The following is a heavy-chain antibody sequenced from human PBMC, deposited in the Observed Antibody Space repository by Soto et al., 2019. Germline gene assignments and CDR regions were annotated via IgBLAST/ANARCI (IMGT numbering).Heavy chain of an antibody. CDR3: ARTSHYYFDY. CDR2: INSNGGST. CDR1: GFTFSSYA. V-gene: IGHV3-64*01. J-gene: IGHJ4*02. Sequence: EVQLVESGGGLVQPGGSLRLSCAASGFTFSSYAMYWVRQAPGKGLEYVSAINSNGGSTYYANSVKGRFTISRDNSKNTLYLQMGSLRAEDMAVYYCARTSHYYFDYWGLGTLVTVSS.